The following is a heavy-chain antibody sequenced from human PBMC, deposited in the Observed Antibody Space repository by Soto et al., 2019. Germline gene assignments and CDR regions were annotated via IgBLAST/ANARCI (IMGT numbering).Heavy chain of an antibody. J-gene: IGHJ4*02. CDR3: AHTWGLPFDY. Sequence: QITLKESGPTLVKPTQTLTLTCTYSGFSLRTTGVGVGWIRQPPGKALEWLGIIYWNDDKRYSPSLKSRFTLTSDISKSQVVLPMTNMDPVDTATYYCAHTWGLPFDYWGQGTLVIVSS. D-gene: IGHD3-16*01. CDR2: IYWNDDK. V-gene: IGHV2-5*01. CDR1: GFSLRTTGVG.